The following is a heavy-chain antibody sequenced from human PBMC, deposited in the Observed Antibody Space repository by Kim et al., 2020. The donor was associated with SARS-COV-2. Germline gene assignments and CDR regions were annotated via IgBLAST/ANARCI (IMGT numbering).Heavy chain of an antibody. CDR2: ISGSGGST. J-gene: IGHJ4*02. V-gene: IGHV3-23*01. CDR1: GFTFSSYA. D-gene: IGHD6-6*01. CDR3: AKEYVRYSSSSEPFDY. Sequence: GGSLRLSCAASGFTFSSYAMSWVRQAPGKGLEWVSAISGSGGSTYYADSVKGRFTISRDNSKNTLYLQMNSLRAEDTAVYYCAKEYVRYSSSSEPFDYWGQGTLVTVSS.